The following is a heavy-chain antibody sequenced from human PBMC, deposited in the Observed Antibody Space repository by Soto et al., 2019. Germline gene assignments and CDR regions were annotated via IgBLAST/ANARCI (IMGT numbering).Heavy chain of an antibody. CDR2: IIPIFGTA. J-gene: IGHJ5*02. V-gene: IGHV1-69*13. CDR3: ARDSPYSGYERYWFDP. CDR1: GGTFSSYA. Sequence: SVKVSCKASGGTFSSYAISWVRQAPGQGLEWMGGIIPIFGTANYAQKFQGRVTITADESTSTAYMELSSLRSEDTAVYYCARDSPYSGYERYWFDPWGQGTLVTVYS. D-gene: IGHD5-12*01.